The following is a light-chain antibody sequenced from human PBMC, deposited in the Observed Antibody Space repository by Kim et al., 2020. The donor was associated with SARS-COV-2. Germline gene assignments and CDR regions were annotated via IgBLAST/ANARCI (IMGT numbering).Light chain of an antibody. V-gene: IGLV10-54*04. J-gene: IGLJ3*02. Sequence: RQHPKITFKGDRNNVGHLGAAWLQQRQGHPPKLLSYRNNKRPSGISERFSAYRSGNTASLTITGLQPEDEADYYCSSWDSSLTAWVFGGGTQLTVL. CDR3: SSWDSSLTAWV. CDR1: RNNVGHLG. CDR2: RNN.